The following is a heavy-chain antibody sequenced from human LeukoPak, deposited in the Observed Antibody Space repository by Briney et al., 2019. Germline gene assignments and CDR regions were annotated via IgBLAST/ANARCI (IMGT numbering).Heavy chain of an antibody. Sequence: SVKVSCKASGGTFSSYAISWVRQAPGKGLEWMGGIIPIFGTANYAQKFQGRVTITTDESTSTAYMELSSLRSEDTAVYYCPREEPGIAAAGSKGGSWFDPWGQGTLVTVSS. D-gene: IGHD6-13*01. CDR1: GGTFSSYA. CDR2: IIPIFGTA. CDR3: PREEPGIAAAGSKGGSWFDP. V-gene: IGHV1-69*05. J-gene: IGHJ5*02.